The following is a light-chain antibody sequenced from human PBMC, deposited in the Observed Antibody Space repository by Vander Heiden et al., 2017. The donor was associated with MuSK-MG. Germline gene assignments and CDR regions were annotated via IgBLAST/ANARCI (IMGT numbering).Light chain of an antibody. CDR1: QSISSW. Sequence: DIQMTQSPSTLSASVGDRVTITCRASQSISSWLAWYQQKPGKAPKLLIYDASTLESGVPSRFSGSGSGTEFTLTISSLQPDDFATYYCQQDNSYSLTFGGGTTVEIK. V-gene: IGKV1-5*01. J-gene: IGKJ4*01. CDR3: QQDNSYSLT. CDR2: DAS.